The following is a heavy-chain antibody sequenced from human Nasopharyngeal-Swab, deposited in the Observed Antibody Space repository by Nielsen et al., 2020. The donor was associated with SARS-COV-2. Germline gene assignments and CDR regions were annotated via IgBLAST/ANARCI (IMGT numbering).Heavy chain of an antibody. D-gene: IGHD6-19*01. CDR2: IYHRGTT. V-gene: IGHV4-34*01. CDR3: ARHIRGWDAFDI. Sequence: SETLSLTCVVYGGSLNNYWWSWIRQTPGKGLEWIGEIYHRGTTNYNPSLKSRVTISVDTSKNQFSLELISVTAADTAVYYCARHIRGWDAFDIWGQGTTVTVSS. CDR1: GGSLNNYW. J-gene: IGHJ3*02.